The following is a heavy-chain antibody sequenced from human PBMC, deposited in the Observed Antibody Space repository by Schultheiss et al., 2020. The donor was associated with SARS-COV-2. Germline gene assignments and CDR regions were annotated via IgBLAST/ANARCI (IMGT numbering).Heavy chain of an antibody. CDR1: GFTFSGSA. D-gene: IGHD2-21*01. Sequence: GGSLRLSCAASGFTFSGSAMHWVRQAPGKGLEWVSSISSSSSYIYYADSVKGRFTISRDNTKNSLYLQMKSLRAEDTAVYYCTTGLLLAQTLYYYYYYGMDVWGQGTTVTVSS. CDR2: ISSSSSYI. J-gene: IGHJ6*02. CDR3: TTGLLLAQTLYYYYYYGMDV. V-gene: IGHV3-21*04.